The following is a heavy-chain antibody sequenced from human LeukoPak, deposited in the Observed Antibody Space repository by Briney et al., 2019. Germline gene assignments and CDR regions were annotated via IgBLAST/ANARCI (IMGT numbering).Heavy chain of an antibody. Sequence: GGSLRLSCAASGFTFSSYAMSWVRQAPGKGLEWVSAISGSGGSTYYADSVKGRFTISRDNSKNTLYLQMNSLRAEDTAVYYCAKDVFYYYGSGSYAYYFDYWGQGTLVTVSS. J-gene: IGHJ4*02. D-gene: IGHD3-10*01. CDR3: AKDVFYYYGSGSYAYYFDY. CDR1: GFTFSSYA. V-gene: IGHV3-23*01. CDR2: ISGSGGST.